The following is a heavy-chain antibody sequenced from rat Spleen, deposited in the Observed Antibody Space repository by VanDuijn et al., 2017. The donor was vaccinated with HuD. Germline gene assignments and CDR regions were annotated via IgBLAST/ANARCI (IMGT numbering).Heavy chain of an antibody. J-gene: IGHJ4*01. V-gene: IGHV2-27*01. Sequence: QVQLKESEPDLVQPSQTLSLTCTVSGFSLTSYHVHWVRQPPGKGLEWMGRIQSGGSTDYNSALKSRLSISRDTSKSQVFLKMNSLQTEDTAMYFCARSGAGIMDAWGQGASVTVSS. D-gene: IGHD4-3*01. CDR1: GFSLTSYH. CDR3: ARSGAGIMDA. CDR2: IQSGGST.